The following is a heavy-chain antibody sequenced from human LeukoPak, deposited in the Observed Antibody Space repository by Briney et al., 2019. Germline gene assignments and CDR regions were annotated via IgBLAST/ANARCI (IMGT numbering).Heavy chain of an antibody. D-gene: IGHD3-3*01. CDR1: GASISGYY. CDR3: ARHARYDFWSGSAKYSYYGMDV. V-gene: IGHV4-59*08. J-gene: IGHJ6*02. Sequence: PSETLSLTCTVSGASISGYYWSWIRQPPGKGPEWIAYIYDSGTTNYKPSLKSRVTISRDTTKNEVSLKVSSVTAADTAVYFCARHARYDFWSGSAKYSYYGMDVWGQGTTVTVSS. CDR2: IYDSGTT.